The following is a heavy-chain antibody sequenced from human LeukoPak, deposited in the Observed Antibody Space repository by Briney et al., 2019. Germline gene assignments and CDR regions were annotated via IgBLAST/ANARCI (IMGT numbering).Heavy chain of an antibody. Sequence: PSQTLSLTCTVSGGSISSGDYYWSWIRQPPGKGLEWIGEINHSGSTNYNPSLKSRVTISVDTSKNQFSLKLSSVTAADTAVYYCARGGRYYYGSGSILFDYWGQGTLVTVSS. CDR3: ARGGRYYYGSGSILFDY. CDR2: INHSGST. J-gene: IGHJ4*02. CDR1: GGSISSGDYY. D-gene: IGHD3-10*01. V-gene: IGHV4-30-4*08.